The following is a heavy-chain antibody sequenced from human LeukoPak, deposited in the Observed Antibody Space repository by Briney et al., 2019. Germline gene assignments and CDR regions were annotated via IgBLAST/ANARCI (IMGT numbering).Heavy chain of an antibody. CDR3: ASTGPPGIDY. D-gene: IGHD6-13*01. Sequence: SETLSLTCTVSGGSISSYYWSWLRQPAGKGLEWIGRIYTSGSTNYTPSLKSRVTMSVDTSKNQFSLKLSSATAADTAVYYCASTGPPGIDYWGQGTLVTVSS. CDR2: IYTSGST. CDR1: GGSISSYY. J-gene: IGHJ4*02. V-gene: IGHV4-4*07.